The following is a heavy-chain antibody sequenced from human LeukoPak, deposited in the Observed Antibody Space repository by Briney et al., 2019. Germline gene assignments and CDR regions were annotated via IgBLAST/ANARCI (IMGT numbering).Heavy chain of an antibody. CDR1: GFTFSDYY. CDR3: AREVIAAAGTCWFDP. V-gene: IGHV3-11*05. J-gene: IGHJ5*02. D-gene: IGHD6-13*01. CDR2: ISSSSNYT. Sequence: GGSLRLSCAASGFTFSDYYMSWIRQAPGKGLEWVSYISSSSNYTNYADSVKGRFTISRDNAKNSLYLQMNSLRAEDTAVYYCAREVIAAAGTCWFDPWGQGTLVTVSS.